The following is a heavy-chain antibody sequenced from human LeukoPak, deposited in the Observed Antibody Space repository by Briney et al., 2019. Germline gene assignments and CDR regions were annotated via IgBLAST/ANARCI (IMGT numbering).Heavy chain of an antibody. CDR3: ARVAAAAIDWYYFDS. J-gene: IGHJ4*02. Sequence: GASVKVSCKASGYTFTSYDINWVRQATGQGLEWMGWMNPNSGNTGYAQKFQGRVTMTRNTSISTAYMELSSLRSEDTAVYYCARVAAAAIDWYYFDSLGQGTLVNGSS. CDR2: MNPNSGNT. D-gene: IGHD2-2*01. CDR1: GYTFTSYD. V-gene: IGHV1-8*01.